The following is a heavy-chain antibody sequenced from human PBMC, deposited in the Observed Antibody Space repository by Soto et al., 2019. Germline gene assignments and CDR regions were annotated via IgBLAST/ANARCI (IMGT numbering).Heavy chain of an antibody. Sequence: SETLSLTCAVSGGSISSGGYSWSWIRQPPGKGLEWIGYIYHSGSTYYNPSLKSRVTISVDRSKNQFSLKLSSVTAADTAVYYCASYDILTGYFIDYWGQGTLVTVSS. J-gene: IGHJ4*02. V-gene: IGHV4-30-2*01. CDR2: IYHSGST. CDR3: ASYDILTGYFIDY. CDR1: GGSISSGGYS. D-gene: IGHD3-9*01.